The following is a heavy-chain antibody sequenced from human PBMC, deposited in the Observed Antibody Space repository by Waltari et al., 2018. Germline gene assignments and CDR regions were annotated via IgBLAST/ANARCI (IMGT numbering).Heavy chain of an antibody. D-gene: IGHD3-10*01. V-gene: IGHV4-39*01. J-gene: IGHJ6*02. CDR1: GGSISSSSYY. Sequence: QLQLQESGPGLVKPSETLSLTCTVSGGSISSSSYYWGWIRQPPGKGLEWIGSIYYSGSTYYNPSLKSRVTISVDTSKNQFSLKLSSVTAADTAVYYCAGDSGSYYRNSLAYGMDVWGQGTTVTVSS. CDR3: AGDSGSYYRNSLAYGMDV. CDR2: IYYSGST.